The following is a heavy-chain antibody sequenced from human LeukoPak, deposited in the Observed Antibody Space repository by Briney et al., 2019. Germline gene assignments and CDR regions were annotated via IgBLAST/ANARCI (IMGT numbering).Heavy chain of an antibody. CDR2: IDHAGTT. V-gene: IGHV3-53*04. Sequence: GGSLRLSCAASGSSITYNYMSWVRQAPGEGLEWVSLIDHAGTTYYADSLKGRFTISRHTSNNTLFLQMKSLRPEDTAVYYCARTSYYYDMDVWGQGTTVIVSS. J-gene: IGHJ6*02. CDR1: GSSITYNY. CDR3: ARTSYYYDMDV.